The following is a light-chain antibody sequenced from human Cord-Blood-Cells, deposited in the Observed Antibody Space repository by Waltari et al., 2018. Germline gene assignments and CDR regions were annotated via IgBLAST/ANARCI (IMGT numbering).Light chain of an antibody. V-gene: IGKV1-5*03. CDR3: QQYNSYSIT. J-gene: IGKJ5*01. Sequence: DIQMTQSPSTLSASVGDRVTITCRANQSISSWLAWYQQKPGKAPKLLIYKASSLESGVPSRFSGSGSGTEFTLTISSLQPDDFATYYCQQYNSYSITFDQGTRLEIK. CDR1: QSISSW. CDR2: KAS.